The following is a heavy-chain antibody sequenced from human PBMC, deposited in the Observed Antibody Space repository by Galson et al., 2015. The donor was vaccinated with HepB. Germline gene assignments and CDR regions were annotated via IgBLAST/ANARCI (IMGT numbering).Heavy chain of an antibody. CDR2: INPSGGST. Sequence: SVKVSCKASGYTFTSYYMHWVRQAPGQGLEWMGIINPSGGSTSYAQKLQGRVTMTRDTSTSTVYMELSSPRAEDTAVYYCVKLVQQLSAFDIWGQGTMVTVSS. V-gene: IGHV1-46*04. CDR1: GYTFTSYY. J-gene: IGHJ3*02. CDR3: VKLVQQLSAFDI. D-gene: IGHD6-13*01.